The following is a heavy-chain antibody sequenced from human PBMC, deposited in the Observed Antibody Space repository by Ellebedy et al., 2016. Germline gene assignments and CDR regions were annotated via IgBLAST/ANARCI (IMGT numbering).Heavy chain of an antibody. D-gene: IGHD1-1*01. V-gene: IGHV1-18*01. CDR1: GYTFSNYG. Sequence: ASVKVSCKASGYTFSNYGITWVRQAPGQGLEWMGWISAYNGHTDYAQTLLGRVTMTTETSTSTAYMELSSLRSEDTAVYYCATGANWNDDLNKKTEGTFDYWGQGTPVTVSS. CDR2: ISAYNGHT. J-gene: IGHJ4*02. CDR3: ATGANWNDDLNKKTEGTFDY.